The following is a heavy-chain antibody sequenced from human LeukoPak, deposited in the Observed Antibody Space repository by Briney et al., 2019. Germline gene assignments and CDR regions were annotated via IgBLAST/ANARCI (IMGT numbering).Heavy chain of an antibody. CDR2: IGTAGDT. V-gene: IGHV3-13*01. CDR3: VRGGSMVRGVIDY. Sequence: GGSLRLSCAASGFTFSSYDMHWVRQTSAKGLEWVSGIGTAGDTYYLGSVKGRFTISREDAKNSLYLQMNSLRAGDMAVYYCVRGGSMVRGVIDYWGQGTLVTVSS. J-gene: IGHJ4*02. CDR1: GFTFSSYD. D-gene: IGHD3-10*01.